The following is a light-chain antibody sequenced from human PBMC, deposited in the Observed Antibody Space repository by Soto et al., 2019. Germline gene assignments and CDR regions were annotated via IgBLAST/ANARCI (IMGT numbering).Light chain of an antibody. CDR1: QSFSTW. Sequence: DIQMTQSPSTLSASLGDTVTITCRASQSFSTWLAWYQQKPGRAPKLLIYKASTLESGVPARFSGSGSGTEFTLTISSLEPEDFAVYYCQQRSNWPLTFGGGTKVDI. J-gene: IGKJ4*01. V-gene: IGKV1-5*03. CDR2: KAS. CDR3: QQRSNWPLT.